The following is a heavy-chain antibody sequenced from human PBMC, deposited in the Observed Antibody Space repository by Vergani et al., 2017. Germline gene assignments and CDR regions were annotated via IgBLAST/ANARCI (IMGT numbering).Heavy chain of an antibody. J-gene: IGHJ6*03. CDR1: GGSISSGGYY. V-gene: IGHV4-31*03. CDR2: IFYSGTT. CDR3: ARVDTQVPATSHFCYMDV. D-gene: IGHD6-25*01. Sequence: QVQLQESGPGLVKPSQTLSLTCTVSGGSISSGGYYWSWIRQHPGKGLEWIGYIFYSGTTYDNPSLRSRLTISVDTSQNQFSLKLRSVTAADTAVYYCARVDTQVPATSHFCYMDVWGKGTTVVVSS.